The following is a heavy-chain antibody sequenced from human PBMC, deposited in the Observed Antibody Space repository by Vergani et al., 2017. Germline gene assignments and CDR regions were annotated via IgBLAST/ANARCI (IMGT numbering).Heavy chain of an antibody. V-gene: IGHV4-61*02. CDR3: ARGHYDSSGYYNY. CDR2: IYTSGST. CDR1: GGSISSGSYY. J-gene: IGHJ4*02. Sequence: QVQLQESGPGLVKPSQTLSLTCTVSGGSISSGSYYWSWIRQPAGKGLEWIGRIYTSGSTNSNPSLKSRVTISVDTSKNQFSLKLSSVTAADTAVYYCARGHYDSSGYYNYWGEGTLVTVSS. D-gene: IGHD3-22*01.